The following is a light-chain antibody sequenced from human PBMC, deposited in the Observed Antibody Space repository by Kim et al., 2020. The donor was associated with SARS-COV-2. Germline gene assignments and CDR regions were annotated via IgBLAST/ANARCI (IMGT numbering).Light chain of an antibody. V-gene: IGKV1-5*03. Sequence: VSVGDSVTTTCRASQSISDWWAWYQQKPGKAPNLLIYKASTLESGVPSRFSGIGSGTEFSLTIASLQPDDLASYYFQHKNSDPYTFVEGTKVDI. J-gene: IGKJ2*01. CDR1: QSISDW. CDR3: QHKNSDPYT. CDR2: KAS.